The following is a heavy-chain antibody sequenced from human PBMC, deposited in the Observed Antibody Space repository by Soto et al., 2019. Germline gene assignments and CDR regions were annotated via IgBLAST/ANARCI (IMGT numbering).Heavy chain of an antibody. CDR3: AHRPWYAFEP. Sequence: QITLKESGPTLVKPTQTLTLTCTFSGFSLSTTGVGVGWIRQPPGKALEWLALIYWDGEKRYSPSLKSRLTITKHTSKNQVVLTMTNMDAVDTATYYSAHRPWYAFEPWGQGILVTVSS. CDR1: GFSLSTTGVG. V-gene: IGHV2-5*02. D-gene: IGHD6-13*01. CDR2: IYWDGEK. J-gene: IGHJ5*02.